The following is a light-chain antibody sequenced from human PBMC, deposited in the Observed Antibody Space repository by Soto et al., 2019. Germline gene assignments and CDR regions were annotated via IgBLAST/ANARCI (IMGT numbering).Light chain of an antibody. Sequence: QSVLTQSPSLSGTPGQTVTISCFGSRSNIGSSIVHWYQQLPGTAPKHLIYMNNQRPSGVPDRFSASKSGTSASLVISGLRSEDEADYYCVAWDDDLSARVFGGGTQLTVL. CDR3: VAWDDDLSARV. CDR1: RSNIGSSI. J-gene: IGLJ3*02. V-gene: IGLV1-47*01. CDR2: MNN.